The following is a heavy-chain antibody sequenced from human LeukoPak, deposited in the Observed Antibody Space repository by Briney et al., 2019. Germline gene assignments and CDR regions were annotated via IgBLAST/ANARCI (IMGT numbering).Heavy chain of an antibody. CDR2: IRYNGNNQ. CDR1: GFTFDDYG. D-gene: IGHD5-12*01. Sequence: GGSLRLSCAASGFTFDDYGMHWVRQAPGKGLEWVAFIRYNGNNQYYADSVKGRFTISRDNSKNTLYLQMNSLRAEDTAVYYCAKDGIVATGPGYYYYYYYMDVWGKGTTVTVSS. CDR3: AKDGIVATGPGYYYYYYYMDV. J-gene: IGHJ6*03. V-gene: IGHV3-30*02.